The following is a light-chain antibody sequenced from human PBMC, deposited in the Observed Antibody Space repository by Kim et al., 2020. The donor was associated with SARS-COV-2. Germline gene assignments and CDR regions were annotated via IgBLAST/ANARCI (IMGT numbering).Light chain of an antibody. CDR1: QSVTTN. CDR2: AAS. J-gene: IGKJ2*01. Sequence: IVMTQSPATLSVSPGERATLSCRASQSVTTNLAWYQQKPGQAPRLLMYAASTRATGFPAMFSGSGSGTEFTLTISSLQSEDFAVYSCQQYNNWPYTFGKGTKLEI. V-gene: IGKV3-15*01. CDR3: QQYNNWPYT.